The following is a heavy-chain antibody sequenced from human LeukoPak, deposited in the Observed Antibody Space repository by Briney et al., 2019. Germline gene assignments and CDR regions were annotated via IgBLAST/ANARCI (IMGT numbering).Heavy chain of an antibody. Sequence: PGRSLRLSCAASGFTFSSYAMHWVRQAPGKGLEWVAVISYDGSNKYYADSVKGRFTISRDNSKNTLYLQMNCLRAEDTAVYYCARDAWYSSSWYGALLFDYWGQGTLVTVSS. V-gene: IGHV3-30-3*01. CDR3: ARDAWYSSSWYGALLFDY. CDR2: ISYDGSNK. CDR1: GFTFSSYA. D-gene: IGHD6-13*01. J-gene: IGHJ4*02.